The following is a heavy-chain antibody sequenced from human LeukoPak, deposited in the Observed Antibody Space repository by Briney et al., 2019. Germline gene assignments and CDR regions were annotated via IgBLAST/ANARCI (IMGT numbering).Heavy chain of an antibody. J-gene: IGHJ4*02. V-gene: IGHV4-34*01. D-gene: IGHD1-7*01. Sequence: SETLSLTCAVYGGSFSGYYSSWIRQPPGKGLEWIGEINHSGSTNYNPSLKSRVTISVDTSKNQFSLKLSSVTAADTAVYYCAERTMYWGEGRLVTVSS. CDR1: GGSFSGYY. CDR3: AERTMY. CDR2: INHSGST.